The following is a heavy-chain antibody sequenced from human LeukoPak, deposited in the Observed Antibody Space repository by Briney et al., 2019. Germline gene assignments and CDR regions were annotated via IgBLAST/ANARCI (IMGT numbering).Heavy chain of an antibody. J-gene: IGHJ4*02. V-gene: IGHV1-69*04. D-gene: IGHD3-10*01. CDR1: GGTFSSYA. CDR2: IIPILGIA. CDR3: ARAVRGSGTGYYFDY. Sequence: ASVKVSCKASGGTFSSYAISWVRQVPGQGLEWMGRIIPILGIANYAQKFQGRVTITADKSTSTAYMELSSLRSEDTAVYYCARAVRGSGTGYYFDYWGQGTLVTVSS.